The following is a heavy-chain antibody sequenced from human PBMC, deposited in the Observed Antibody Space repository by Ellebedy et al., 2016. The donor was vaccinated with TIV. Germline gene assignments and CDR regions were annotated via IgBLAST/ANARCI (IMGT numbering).Heavy chain of an antibody. CDR3: ARGKGDYYDSSGSQFPFDY. D-gene: IGHD3-22*01. Sequence: PGGSLRLSCAASGFTFSSYAMSRVRQAPGKGLEWVSAISGSGGSTYYADSVKGRFTISRDNSNNTLYLQMNSLSAEDTAVYYCARGKGDYYDSSGSQFPFDYWGQGTLVTVSS. CDR1: GFTFSSYA. CDR2: ISGSGGST. J-gene: IGHJ4*02. V-gene: IGHV3-23*01.